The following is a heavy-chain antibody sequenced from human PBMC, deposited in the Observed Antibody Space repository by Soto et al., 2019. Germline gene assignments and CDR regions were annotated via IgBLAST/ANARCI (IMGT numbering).Heavy chain of an antibody. CDR2: IYYSGST. Sequence: SETLSLTCTVSGASISSYYWSWIRQPPGKGLEWIGYIYYSGSTSYNPSLKSRVTISVDTSKNQFSLKLSSVTAAGTAVYYCARHIPDPYYYYYYGMDVWGQGTTVT. D-gene: IGHD2-21*01. CDR1: GASISSYY. V-gene: IGHV4-59*01. CDR3: ARHIPDPYYYYYYGMDV. J-gene: IGHJ6*02.